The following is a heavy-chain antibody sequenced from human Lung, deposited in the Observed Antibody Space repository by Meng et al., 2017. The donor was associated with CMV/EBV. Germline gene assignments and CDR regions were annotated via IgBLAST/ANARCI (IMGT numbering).Heavy chain of an antibody. J-gene: IGHJ4*02. D-gene: IGHD2-21*02. Sequence: SSKLWTWVSEVRGKGQEWIGEIYHRGSTKDNPSLKRRETIKVEKYKNQFSLKLGSVTAADTAVYYCARIERRRILKYCGSDCSTTDYWGQGTLVTVSS. CDR1: SSKL. V-gene: IGHV4-4*02. CDR3: ARIERRRILKYCGSDCSTTDY. CDR2: IYHRGST.